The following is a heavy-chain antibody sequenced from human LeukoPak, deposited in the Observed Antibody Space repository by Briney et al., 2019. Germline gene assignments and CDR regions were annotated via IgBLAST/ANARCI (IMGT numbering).Heavy chain of an antibody. V-gene: IGHV4-59*01. CDR1: GGSISSYY. CDR3: ARDGGSWYGDYFDY. D-gene: IGHD6-13*01. J-gene: IGHJ4*02. CDR2: IYYSGST. Sequence: PSETLPLTCTVSGGSISSYYWSWIRQPPGKGLEWIGYIYYSGSTNYNPSLKSRVTISVDTSKNQFSLKLSSVTAADTAVYYCARDGGSWYGDYFDYWGQGTLVTVSS.